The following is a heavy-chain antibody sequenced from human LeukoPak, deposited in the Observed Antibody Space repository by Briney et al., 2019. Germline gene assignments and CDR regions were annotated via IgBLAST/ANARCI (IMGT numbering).Heavy chain of an antibody. V-gene: IGHV1-2*06. J-gene: IGHJ4*02. D-gene: IGHD6-6*01. CDR3: ARAARSRFLFDY. CDR1: GYTFTGYY. CDR2: INPNSGGT. Sequence: ASVKVSRKASGYTFTGYYMHWVRQAPGQGLEWMGRINPNSGGTNYAQKFQGRVTMTRDTSISTAYMELSRLRSDDTAVYYCARAARSRFLFDYWGQGTLVTVSS.